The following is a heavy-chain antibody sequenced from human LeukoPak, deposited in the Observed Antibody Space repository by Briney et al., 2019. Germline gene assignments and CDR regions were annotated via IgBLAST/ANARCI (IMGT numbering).Heavy chain of an antibody. CDR3: ARDRWHDY. V-gene: IGHV3-21*01. Sequence: GGSLRLSCAASGFTFSSYNMNWVRQAPGKGLEWVSSISSSRSYIYYADSVKGRFTISRDSAKNSLFLQMNSLRAEDTAVYYCARDRWHDYWGQGTLVTVSS. J-gene: IGHJ4*02. D-gene: IGHD2-15*01. CDR2: ISSSRSYI. CDR1: GFTFSSYN.